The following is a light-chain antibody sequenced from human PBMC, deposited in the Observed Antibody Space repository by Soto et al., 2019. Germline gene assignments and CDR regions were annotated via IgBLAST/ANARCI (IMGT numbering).Light chain of an antibody. V-gene: IGKV3-15*01. CDR2: GAS. CDR1: QSVRTK. Sequence: EMVMTQSPATLSVSLGERATLSCRASQSVRTKLVWYQQKPGQSPRLLIYGASTRATGIPARFSGSGSGTEFTLTISSLQSEDFAVYYCQQHDQGWTFGQGTKVEI. CDR3: QQHDQGWT. J-gene: IGKJ1*01.